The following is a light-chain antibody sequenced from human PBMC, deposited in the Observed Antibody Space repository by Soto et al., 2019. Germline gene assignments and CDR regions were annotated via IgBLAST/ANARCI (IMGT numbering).Light chain of an antibody. CDR1: SSNIGAGYD. J-gene: IGLJ3*02. Sequence: QSVLTQPPSVSGAPGQRVTISCTGSSSNIGAGYDVHWYQQLPGTAPKLLIYGNSNRPSGVPDRFSGSESGTSASLAITGLRAEDEADYYCQSYDSSLSGWVFGGGTKLTV. CDR2: GNS. V-gene: IGLV1-40*01. CDR3: QSYDSSLSGWV.